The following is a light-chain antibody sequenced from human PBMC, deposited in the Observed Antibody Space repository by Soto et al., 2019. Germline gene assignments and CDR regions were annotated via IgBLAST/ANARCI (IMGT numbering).Light chain of an antibody. Sequence: QSALTQPASVSGSPGQSITISCTGTSSDVGGYIYVSWYQQHPGKAPKLMIYEVSNRPSGVSNRFSGSKSGNTASLTISGLQAEDEADYYCSSYTSSSTPYVFGTGTKVTVL. V-gene: IGLV2-14*01. CDR1: SSDVGGYIY. CDR3: SSYTSSSTPYV. CDR2: EVS. J-gene: IGLJ1*01.